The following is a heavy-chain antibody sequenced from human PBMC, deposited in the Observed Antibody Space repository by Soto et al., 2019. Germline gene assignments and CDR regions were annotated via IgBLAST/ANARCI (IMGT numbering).Heavy chain of an antibody. CDR1: GFTFSSYG. D-gene: IGHD3-22*01. Sequence: PGGSLRLSCAASGFTFSSYGMHWVRQAPGKGLEWVAVISYDGSNKYYADSVKGRFTISRDNSKNTLYLQMNSLRAEDTAVYYCAKNIGYDSSGYQDYWAQGTLVTVS. CDR2: ISYDGSNK. V-gene: IGHV3-30*18. CDR3: AKNIGYDSSGYQDY. J-gene: IGHJ4*02.